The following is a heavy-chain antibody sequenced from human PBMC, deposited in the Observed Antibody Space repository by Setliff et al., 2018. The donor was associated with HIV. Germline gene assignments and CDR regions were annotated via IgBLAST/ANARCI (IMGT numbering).Heavy chain of an antibody. D-gene: IGHD6-19*01. Sequence: GGSLRLSCAASGFTFSSYSMNWVRQAPGKGLEWVSSISSSSSYIYYADSVKGRFTISRDNAKNSLYLQMNSLGAEDTAVYYCARLSAVTTIDYWGQGTLVTVSS. CDR1: GFTFSSYS. J-gene: IGHJ4*02. V-gene: IGHV3-21*01. CDR2: ISSSSSYI. CDR3: ARLSAVTTIDY.